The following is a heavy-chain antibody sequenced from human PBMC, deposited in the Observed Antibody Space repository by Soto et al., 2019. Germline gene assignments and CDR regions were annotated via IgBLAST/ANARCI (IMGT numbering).Heavy chain of an antibody. V-gene: IGHV1-18*01. J-gene: IGHJ6*03. Sequence: GASVKVSCKASGYTFTSYGIIWVRQAPGQGLEWMGWISAYNGNTNYAQKLQGRVTMTTDTSTSTAYMELRSLRSDDTAVYYCARDISYEGYYYYMDVWGKGTTVTVSS. D-gene: IGHD3-16*02. CDR3: ARDISYEGYYYYMDV. CDR2: ISAYNGNT. CDR1: GYTFTSYG.